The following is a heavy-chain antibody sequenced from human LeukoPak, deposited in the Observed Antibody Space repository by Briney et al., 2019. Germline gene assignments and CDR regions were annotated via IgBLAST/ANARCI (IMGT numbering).Heavy chain of an antibody. CDR3: ARGLEWFFYYFDY. CDR2: INHSGST. V-gene: IGHV4-34*01. Sequence: SETLSLTCAVYGGSFSGYYWSWIRQPPGEGLEWIGEINHSGSTNYNPSLKSRVTISVDTSKNQFSLKLSSVTAADTAVYYCARGLEWFFYYFDYWGQGTLVTVSS. CDR1: GGSFSGYY. D-gene: IGHD3-3*01. J-gene: IGHJ4*02.